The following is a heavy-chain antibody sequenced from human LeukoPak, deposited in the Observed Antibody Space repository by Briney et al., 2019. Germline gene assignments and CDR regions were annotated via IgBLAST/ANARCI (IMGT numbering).Heavy chain of an antibody. CDR3: ARVSFCPRCHFDY. CDR1: GFSFSSYW. Sequence: GGSLRLSCAASGFSFSSYWMHWVRQAPGKGLVWVACISPDGSSALSADSVRGRFTISRDNADNSLYLQLKSLRAEDTAVYYCARVSFCPRCHFDYWGQGTLVTVSS. J-gene: IGHJ4*02. V-gene: IGHV3-74*03. CDR2: ISPDGSSA. D-gene: IGHD2/OR15-2a*01.